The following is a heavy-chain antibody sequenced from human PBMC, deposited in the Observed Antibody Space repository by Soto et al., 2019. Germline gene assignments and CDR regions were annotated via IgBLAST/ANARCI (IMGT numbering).Heavy chain of an antibody. CDR2: IYYSGST. CDR3: ANFNWYFAL. CDR1: GGSISSYY. Sequence: QVQLQESGPGLVKPSETLSLTCTVSGGSISSYYWSWIRQPPGKGLEWIGYIYYSGSTNYNPSLKSRVTISVDTSKNLFSLKLSSVNAADTAVYYCANFNWYFALWGRGTLVTVSS. J-gene: IGHJ2*01. V-gene: IGHV4-59*01.